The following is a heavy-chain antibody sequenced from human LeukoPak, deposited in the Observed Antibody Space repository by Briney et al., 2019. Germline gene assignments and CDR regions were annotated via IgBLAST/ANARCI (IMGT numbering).Heavy chain of an antibody. D-gene: IGHD3-3*01. CDR1: GFTFSSYA. V-gene: IGHV3-23*01. CDR2: ISGSGDST. CDR3: AKGGGPRVWSGYYIDY. J-gene: IGHJ4*02. Sequence: GGSLRLPCAASGFTFSSYAMSWVRQAPGKGLEWVSAISGSGDSTFYADSVKGRFTISRDNSKNTLYLQMNSLRAEDTAVYYCAKGGGPRVWSGYYIDYWGQGTLVTVSS.